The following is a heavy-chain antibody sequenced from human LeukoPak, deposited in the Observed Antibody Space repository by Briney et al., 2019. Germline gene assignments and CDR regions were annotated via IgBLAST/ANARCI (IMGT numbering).Heavy chain of an antibody. CDR1: GFTFSSYE. CDR3: ARDGSYYDSSGYYPTFDY. J-gene: IGHJ4*02. D-gene: IGHD3-22*01. Sequence: GGSLRLSCAASGFTFSSYEMNWVRQAPGKGLEWVSYISSSGSTIYYADSVKGRFTISRDNAKNSLYLQMNSLRAEDTAVYYCARDGSYYDSSGYYPTFDYWGQGTLVTVSS. V-gene: IGHV3-48*03. CDR2: ISSSGSTI.